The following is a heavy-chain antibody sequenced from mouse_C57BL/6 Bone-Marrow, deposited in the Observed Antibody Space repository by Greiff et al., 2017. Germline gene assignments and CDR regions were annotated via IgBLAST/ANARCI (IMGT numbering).Heavy chain of an antibody. CDR2: IYPRSGNT. J-gene: IGHJ3*01. CDR1: GYTFTSYG. D-gene: IGHD1-1*01. Sequence: QVQLQQSGAELARPGASVKLSCKASGYTFTSYGISWVKQRTGQGLEWIGEIYPRSGNTYYNEKFKGKATLTADKTSSTAYMELSSLTSEDSAVYVCASCDYGAPFAYWGQGTLVTVSA. V-gene: IGHV1-81*01. CDR3: ASCDYGAPFAY.